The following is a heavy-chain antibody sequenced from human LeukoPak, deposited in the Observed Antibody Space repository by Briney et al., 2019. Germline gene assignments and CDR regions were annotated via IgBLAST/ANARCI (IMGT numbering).Heavy chain of an antibody. Sequence: AVNVSFKASGYIFTGYHMHEVRPAACQELAGMGCINPNSGGTNYAQKFQGRVTMTRDTSISTAYMELSRLRSDDTAVYYCARELEIMVRGVSQNNWFDPWGQGTLVTVSS. CDR2: INPNSGGT. CDR3: ARELEIMVRGVSQNNWFDP. CDR1: GYIFTGYH. J-gene: IGHJ5*02. D-gene: IGHD3-10*01. V-gene: IGHV1-2*02.